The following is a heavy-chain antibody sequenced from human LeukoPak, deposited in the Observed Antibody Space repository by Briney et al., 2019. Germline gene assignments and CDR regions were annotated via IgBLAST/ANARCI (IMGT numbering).Heavy chain of an antibody. CDR3: AKDATEYGDSHFDC. CDR2: IWNDGSHE. Sequence: PGRSLRLSCAASGFTFSAYGMHWVRQAPGKGREWVAVIWNDGSHEYYAESEKGRFTISRDNSRNTVYLQMNILRAEDTAVYYCAKDATEYGDSHFDCWGQGTLVTVSS. J-gene: IGHJ4*02. D-gene: IGHD4-17*01. CDR1: GFTFSAYG. V-gene: IGHV3-33*06.